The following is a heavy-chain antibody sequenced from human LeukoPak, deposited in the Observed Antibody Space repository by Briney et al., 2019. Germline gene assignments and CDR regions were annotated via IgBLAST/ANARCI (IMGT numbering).Heavy chain of an antibody. CDR3: ARTLRRGYSYGPFDP. Sequence: ASVKVSCKASGYTFTGYYMHWVRQAPGQGLEWMGWINPNSGGTNYAQKFQGRVTMTRDTSISTAYMELSRLRSDDTAVYYCARTLRRGYSYGPFDPWGQGTLVTVSS. CDR1: GYTFTGYY. J-gene: IGHJ5*02. CDR2: INPNSGGT. D-gene: IGHD5-18*01. V-gene: IGHV1-2*02.